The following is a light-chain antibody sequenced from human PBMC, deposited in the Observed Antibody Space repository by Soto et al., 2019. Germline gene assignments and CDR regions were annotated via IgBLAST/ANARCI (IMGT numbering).Light chain of an antibody. CDR2: DVS. CDR1: QDISNY. J-gene: IGKJ5*01. V-gene: IGKV1-13*02. CDR3: QQFNSYPIT. Sequence: IQMTQSPASLSASVGDRVTITCQASQDISNYLNWYQQKPGKAPKLLIYDVSTLENEVPSRFSGSSSGTQFTLTISSLQPEDFGTYYCQQFNSYPITFGHGTRLEIK.